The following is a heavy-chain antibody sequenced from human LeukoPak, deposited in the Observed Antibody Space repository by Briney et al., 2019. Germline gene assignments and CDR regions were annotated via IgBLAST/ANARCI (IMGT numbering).Heavy chain of an antibody. CDR3: ARGIAVADPHYYYMDV. D-gene: IGHD6-19*01. CDR1: GGSFSGYY. Sequence: PSETLSVTCAVYGGSFSGYYWSWIRQPPGKGLEWIGEINHSGSTNYNPSLKSRVTISVDTSKNQFSLKLSSVTAADTAVYYCARGIAVADPHYYYMDVWGKGTTVTVSS. V-gene: IGHV4-34*01. CDR2: INHSGST. J-gene: IGHJ6*03.